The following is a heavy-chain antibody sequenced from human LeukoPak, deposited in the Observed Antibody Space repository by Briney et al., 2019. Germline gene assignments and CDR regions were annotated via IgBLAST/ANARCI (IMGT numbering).Heavy chain of an antibody. D-gene: IGHD3-22*01. CDR3: ARDSTMIVVESDAFDI. J-gene: IGHJ3*02. Sequence: GGSLRLSCAASGFTFSSYEMNWVRQAPGKGLEWVSYISSSGSTIYYADSVKGRFTISRDNAKNSLYLQMNSLRAEDTAVYYCARDSTMIVVESDAFDIWGQGTMVTASS. CDR1: GFTFSSYE. CDR2: ISSSGSTI. V-gene: IGHV3-48*03.